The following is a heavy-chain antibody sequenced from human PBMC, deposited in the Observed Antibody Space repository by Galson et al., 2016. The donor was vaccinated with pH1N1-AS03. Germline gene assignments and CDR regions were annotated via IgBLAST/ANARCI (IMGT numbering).Heavy chain of an antibody. J-gene: IGHJ3*02. CDR1: GDNVIRYT. Sequence: SVKVACKASGDNVIRYTISWVRQAPGQGLEWMGRMITILGITNYAQKFQGRVTITADTATSTAYMELGSLTPEDTAVYYCVIMWKPTVLDIWGQGTLVSVSS. CDR3: VIMWKPTVLDI. V-gene: IGHV1-69*02. D-gene: IGHD3-16*01. CDR2: MITILGIT.